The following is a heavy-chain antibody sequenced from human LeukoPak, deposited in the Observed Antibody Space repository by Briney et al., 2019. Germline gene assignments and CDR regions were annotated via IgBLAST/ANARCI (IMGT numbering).Heavy chain of an antibody. V-gene: IGHV3-30*02. CDR1: GFTFSSYG. J-gene: IGHJ4*02. CDR3: AKVGDSSGYYPYYFDY. CDR2: IRYDGSSK. D-gene: IGHD3-22*01. Sequence: GGSLRLSCAASGFTFSSYGMHWVRQAPGKGLEWVAFIRYDGSSKYYADSVKGRFTISRDNSKNTLYLQMNSLRAEDTAVYYCAKVGDSSGYYPYYFDYWGQGTLVTVSS.